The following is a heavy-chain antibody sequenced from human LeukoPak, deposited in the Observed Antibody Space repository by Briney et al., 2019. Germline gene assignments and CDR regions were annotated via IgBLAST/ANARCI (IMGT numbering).Heavy chain of an antibody. Sequence: QPGGSLRLSCAASGLSISDQYMSWVRQAPGKGLEWVSIIQGGGNIYYADSVKGRITVSRDNSKNTVYLQMNSLRAEDTAVYYCARDRGYAMDVWGQGTTVTVSS. CDR2: IQGGGNI. CDR1: GLSISDQY. CDR3: ARDRGYAMDV. D-gene: IGHD1-1*01. J-gene: IGHJ6*02. V-gene: IGHV3-53*01.